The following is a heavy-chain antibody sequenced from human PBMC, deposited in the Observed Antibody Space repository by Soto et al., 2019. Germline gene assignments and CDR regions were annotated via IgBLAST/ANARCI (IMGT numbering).Heavy chain of an antibody. CDR3: ARDSIAVADYYGMDV. J-gene: IGHJ6*02. V-gene: IGHV1-18*01. CDR2: ISGYNGDT. D-gene: IGHD6-19*01. Sequence: ASVKVSCKASGYTFSRYGISWVRQAPGQGLEWMGWISGYNGDTKYAQKVQGRVTMTIDTSTYTAYMELRSLTSDDTAVYYCARDSIAVADYYGMDVWGQGTTVTVSS. CDR1: GYTFSRYG.